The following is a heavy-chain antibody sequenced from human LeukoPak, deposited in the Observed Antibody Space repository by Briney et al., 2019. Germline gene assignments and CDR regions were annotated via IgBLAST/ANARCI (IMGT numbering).Heavy chain of an antibody. CDR3: AKGDTAIGGYYYYYYMDV. Sequence: GGSLRLSCAASGFTVSRSYMIWARQAPGKGLEWVSVIYSGGTTYYADSVKGRFTISRDNSKNTLYLQMNSLRAEDTAVYYCAKGDTAIGGYYYYYYMDVWGKGTTVTVSS. J-gene: IGHJ6*03. D-gene: IGHD5-18*01. CDR1: GFTVSRSY. CDR2: IYSGGTT. V-gene: IGHV3-53*01.